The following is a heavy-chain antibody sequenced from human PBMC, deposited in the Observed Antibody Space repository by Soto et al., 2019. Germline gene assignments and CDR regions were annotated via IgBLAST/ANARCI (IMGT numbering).Heavy chain of an antibody. D-gene: IGHD2-2*01. CDR1: GFTFGDYA. V-gene: IGHV3-49*03. CDR2: VRSKAYGGTT. CDR3: TRASVVPAAPSNWFDP. J-gene: IGHJ5*02. Sequence: GVLRLSCTASGFTFGDYAMSWFRQAPGKGLEWVGFVRSKAYGGTTEYAASVKGRFTISRDDSKSIAYLQMNSLKTEDTAVYYCTRASVVPAAPSNWFDPWGQGTLVTVSS.